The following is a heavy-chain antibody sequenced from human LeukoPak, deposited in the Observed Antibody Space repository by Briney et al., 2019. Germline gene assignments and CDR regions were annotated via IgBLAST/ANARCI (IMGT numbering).Heavy chain of an antibody. V-gene: IGHV3-30*02. CDR3: AKGGYSGYDLAFDY. CDR2: IWYDGSNK. D-gene: IGHD5-12*01. Sequence: GGSLRLSCAASGFTFSSYGMHWVRQAPGKGLEWVAFIWYDGSNKYYADSVKGRFTISRDNSKNTLYLQMNSLRAEDTAVYYCAKGGYSGYDLAFDYWGQGTLVTVSS. CDR1: GFTFSSYG. J-gene: IGHJ4*02.